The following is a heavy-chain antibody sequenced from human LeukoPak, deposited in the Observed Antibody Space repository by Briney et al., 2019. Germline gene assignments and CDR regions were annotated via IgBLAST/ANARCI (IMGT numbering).Heavy chain of an antibody. CDR3: ARERTLFPGDSSGYFDY. Sequence: SETLSLTCRVSGVSISSGSNYWGWIRQPPGKTLEWIGSIYSSGSTYYNSSLKSRVIILIDTSKNQFSLKLSSVTAADTAVYYCARERTLFPGDSSGYFDYWGQGILVTVSS. CDR2: IYSSGST. J-gene: IGHJ4*02. V-gene: IGHV4-39*07. CDR1: GVSISSGSNY. D-gene: IGHD3-22*01.